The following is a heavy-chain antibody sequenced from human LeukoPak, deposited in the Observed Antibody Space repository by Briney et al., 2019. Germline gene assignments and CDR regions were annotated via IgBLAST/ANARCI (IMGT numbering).Heavy chain of an antibody. CDR1: GFTFSDYY. Sequence: GGSLRLSCAASGFTFSDYYMSWIRQAPGKGLEWVSSISGSSSYIYYADSVKGRFTISRDNAKNSLYLQMNSLRAGDTALYYCARTDSNIAARRIGFDYWGQGTLVTVSS. CDR3: ARTDSNIAARRIGFDY. V-gene: IGHV3-11*06. CDR2: ISGSSSYI. J-gene: IGHJ4*02. D-gene: IGHD6-6*01.